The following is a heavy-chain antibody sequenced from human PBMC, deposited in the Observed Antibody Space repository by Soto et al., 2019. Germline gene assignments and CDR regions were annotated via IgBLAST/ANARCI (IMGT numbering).Heavy chain of an antibody. V-gene: IGHV3-23*01. D-gene: IGHD6-19*01. CDR2: ISGSGGST. Sequence: EVQLLESGGGLVQPGGSLRLSCAASGFTFSSYAMSWVRQAPGKGLEWVSAISGSGGSTYYADSVKGRFTISRDNSRNTLYLQMNSLRAEDTAVYYCAKDRSYSSGWYPYWGQGTLVTVSS. CDR3: AKDRSYSSGWYPY. J-gene: IGHJ4*02. CDR1: GFTFSSYA.